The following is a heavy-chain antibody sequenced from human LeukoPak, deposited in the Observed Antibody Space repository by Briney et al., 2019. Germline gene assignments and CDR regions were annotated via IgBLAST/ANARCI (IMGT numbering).Heavy chain of an antibody. Sequence: ESGPTLVNPTQTLTLTRTFSGFSLSTSGVGVGWVRQPPVKSLEWLALIYWDDDKRYSPSLKSRLTITKDTSKNQVVLTMTNMDPVDTATYYCAHKVEVGVNTRYFQHWGQGTLVTVSS. CDR3: AHKVEVGVNTRYFQH. CDR2: IYWDDDK. CDR1: GFSLSTSGVG. J-gene: IGHJ1*01. V-gene: IGHV2-5*02. D-gene: IGHD1-26*01.